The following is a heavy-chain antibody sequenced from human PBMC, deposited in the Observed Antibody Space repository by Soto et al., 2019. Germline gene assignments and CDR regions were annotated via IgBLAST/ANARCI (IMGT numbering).Heavy chain of an antibody. CDR1: GFTFSGSA. CDR3: TRHVLRFLEWLLYYNWFDP. V-gene: IGHV3-73*01. CDR2: IRSKANSYAT. Sequence: PGGSLRLSCAASGFTFSGSAMHWVRQASGKGLEWVGRIRSKANSYATAYAASVKGRFTISRDDSKNTAYLQMNSLKTEDTAVYYCTRHVLRFLEWLLYYNWFDPWGQGTLVTVSS. D-gene: IGHD3-3*01. J-gene: IGHJ5*02.